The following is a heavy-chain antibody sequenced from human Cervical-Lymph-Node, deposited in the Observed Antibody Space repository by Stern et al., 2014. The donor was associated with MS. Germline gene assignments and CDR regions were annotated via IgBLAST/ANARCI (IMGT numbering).Heavy chain of an antibody. D-gene: IGHD6-13*01. J-gene: IGHJ4*02. V-gene: IGHV2-5*01. Sequence: ESGPTLVKPTQTLTLTCTFSGFSLSTSGVGWGWIRQPPGKALEWLALIDWNDDKRYSPSLKSRLTITKDTSKNQVVLTMTNMDPVDTATYYCASPSSSWYWAYWGQGTLVTVSS. CDR3: ASPSSSWYWAY. CDR2: IDWNDDK. CDR1: GFSLSTSGVG.